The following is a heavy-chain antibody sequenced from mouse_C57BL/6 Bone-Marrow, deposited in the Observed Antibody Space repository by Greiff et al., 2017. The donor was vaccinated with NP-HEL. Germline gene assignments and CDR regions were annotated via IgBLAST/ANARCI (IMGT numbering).Heavy chain of an antibody. CDR2: IDPSDSYT. CDR1: GYTFTSYW. J-gene: IGHJ2*01. V-gene: IGHV1-50*01. CDR3: ARSARY. Sequence: QVQLQQPGAELVKPGASVKLSCKASGYTFTSYWMQWVKQRPGQGLEWIGEIDPSDSYTNYNQKFKGKATLTVDTSSSTAYMQLSSLTSEDSAVYYCARSARYRGQGTTLTVSS.